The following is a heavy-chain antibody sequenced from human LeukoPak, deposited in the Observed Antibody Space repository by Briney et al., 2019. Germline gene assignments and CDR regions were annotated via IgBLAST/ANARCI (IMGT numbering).Heavy chain of an antibody. CDR3: ARGLRITMVRGVIYWFDP. CDR2: INPNSGGT. V-gene: IGHV1-2*02. J-gene: IGHJ5*02. CDR1: GDTFTTYD. D-gene: IGHD3-10*01. Sequence: GASVKVSCKASGDTFTTYDINWVRQAPGQGLEWMGWINPNSGGTNYAQKFQGRVTMTRDTSISTAYMELSRLRSDDTAVYYCARGLRITMVRGVIYWFDPWGQGTLVTVSS.